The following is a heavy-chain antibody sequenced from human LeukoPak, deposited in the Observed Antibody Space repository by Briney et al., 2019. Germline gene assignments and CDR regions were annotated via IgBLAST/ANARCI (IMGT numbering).Heavy chain of an antibody. Sequence: SETLSLTCAVYGGSFSGYYWSWIRQPPGKGLEWIGEINHSGSTNYNPSLKSRATISVDTSKNQFSLKLSSVTAADTAVYYCARTTIFGGVPLDYWGQGTLVTVSS. CDR3: ARTTIFGGVPLDY. J-gene: IGHJ4*02. V-gene: IGHV4-34*01. CDR1: GGSFSGYY. CDR2: INHSGST. D-gene: IGHD3-3*01.